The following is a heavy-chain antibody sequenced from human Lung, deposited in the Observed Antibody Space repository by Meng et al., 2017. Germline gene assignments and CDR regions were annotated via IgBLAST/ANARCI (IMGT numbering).Heavy chain of an antibody. V-gene: IGHV4-30-4*01. J-gene: IGHJ2*01. CDR2: IYNSGST. Sequence: LQDSGQGLLNAYNTLSLTCACSGGSISSSNYYWSWIRQPPGKGLEWSGHIYNSGSTYYNPSLKSRITISVDTSKNQFSLKLSSVTAADTAVYYCARGQKGYFDLWGRGTLVTVSS. CDR3: ARGQKGYFDL. CDR1: GGSISSSNYY.